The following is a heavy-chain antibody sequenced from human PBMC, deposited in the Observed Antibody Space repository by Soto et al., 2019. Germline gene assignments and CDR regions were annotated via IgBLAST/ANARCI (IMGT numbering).Heavy chain of an antibody. V-gene: IGHV3-23*01. J-gene: IGHJ5*02. Sequence: GGSLRLSCAASGFTFSGYGMSWVRQAPGKGLEWVSTISGSGGTTYYADSVKGRFTISRDNSKNTLYLQMNSLRAEDTAMYYCAKDRTSSGTTVRFDPWGQGALVTVSS. CDR2: ISGSGGTT. D-gene: IGHD1-1*01. CDR3: AKDRTSSGTTVRFDP. CDR1: GFTFSGYG.